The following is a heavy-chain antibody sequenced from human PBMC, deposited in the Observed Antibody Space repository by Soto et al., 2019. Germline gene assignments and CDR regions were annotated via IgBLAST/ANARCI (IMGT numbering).Heavy chain of an antibody. D-gene: IGHD3-3*01. J-gene: IGHJ4*02. Sequence: QVQLVQSGAEVKKPGSSVKVSCKASGGTFSSYTISWVRQAPGQGLEWMGRIIPILGIANYAQKFQGRVTITADKSTSTVYMELSSLRSEDTAVYYCASNYDVWSGYYLYWGQGTLVTVSS. CDR3: ASNYDVWSGYYLY. CDR1: GGTFSSYT. V-gene: IGHV1-69*02. CDR2: IIPILGIA.